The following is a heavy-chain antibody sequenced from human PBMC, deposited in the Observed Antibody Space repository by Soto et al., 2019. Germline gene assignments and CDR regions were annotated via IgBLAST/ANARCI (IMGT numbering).Heavy chain of an antibody. CDR1: GYTFIGYF. V-gene: IGHV1-2*02. D-gene: IGHD3-22*01. CDR3: ALTTFNYDRSGYPLDY. CDR2: INPNSGST. J-gene: IGHJ4*02. Sequence: QVQLVQSAAEVKKPGASVKVSCKASGYTFIGYFIHWVRQAPGQGLEWMGWINPNSGSTNYAQKFQGRVTMTRDTSISTAYMELSRLTSDDTAVYYCALTTFNYDRSGYPLDYWGQGALVTVSS.